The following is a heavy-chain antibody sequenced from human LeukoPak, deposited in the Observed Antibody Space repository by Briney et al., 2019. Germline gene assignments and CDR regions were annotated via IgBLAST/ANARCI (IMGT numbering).Heavy chain of an antibody. D-gene: IGHD2-15*01. J-gene: IGHJ2*01. CDR3: ARDRCSGGSCYSFEWYFDL. CDR1: GGTLSSYA. V-gene: IGHV1-69*06. CDR2: IIPIFGTA. Sequence: SVKVSCKASGGTLSSYAISWVRQAPGQGLEWMGGIIPIFGTANYAQKFQGRGTITADKSTSTAYMELSSLRSEATAVYYCARDRCSGGSCYSFEWYFDLWGRGTLVTVSS.